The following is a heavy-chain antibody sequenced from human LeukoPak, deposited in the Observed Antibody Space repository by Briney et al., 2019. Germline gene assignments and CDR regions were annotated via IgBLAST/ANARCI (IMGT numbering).Heavy chain of an antibody. J-gene: IGHJ5*02. CDR3: ARDLSGWFSNWFDP. V-gene: IGHV3-30-3*01. Sequence: PGGSLRLSCAASGFTLSSYAMHWVRQAPGKGLEWVAVISYDGSNKYYADSVKGRFTISRDNSKNTLYLQMNSLRAEDAAVYYCARDLSGWFSNWFDPWGQGTLVTVSS. CDR1: GFTLSSYA. D-gene: IGHD6-19*01. CDR2: ISYDGSNK.